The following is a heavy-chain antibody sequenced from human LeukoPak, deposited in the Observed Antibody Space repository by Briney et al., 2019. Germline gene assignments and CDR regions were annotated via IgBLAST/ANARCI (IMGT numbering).Heavy chain of an antibody. CDR2: IYPGDSDT. CDR3: ARPGSSGWYRGGDDAFDI. Sequence: PGESLKISCKGSGYSFISYWIGWVRQMPGKGLEWMGIIYPGDSDTRYSPSFQGQVTISADKSISTAYLQWSSLKASDTAMYYCARPGSSGWYRGGDDAFDIWGQGTMVTVSS. CDR1: GYSFISYW. D-gene: IGHD6-19*01. J-gene: IGHJ3*02. V-gene: IGHV5-51*01.